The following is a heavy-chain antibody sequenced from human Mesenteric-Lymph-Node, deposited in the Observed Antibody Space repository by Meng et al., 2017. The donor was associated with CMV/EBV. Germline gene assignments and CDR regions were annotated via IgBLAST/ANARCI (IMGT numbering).Heavy chain of an antibody. J-gene: IGHJ4*02. D-gene: IGHD2-15*01. V-gene: IGHV3-7*01. CDR1: GYVFDTYW. CDR3: ARAPPPYCSGGSCYPDY. CDR2: IKHDGSAK. Sequence: GGSLRLSCVASGYVFDTYWMSWVRQAPGKGLEWVANIKHDGSAKYYIESVKGRFTISRDNTKNSLYLQMNSLRAEDTAVYYCARAPPPYCSGGSCYPDYWGQGTLVTVSS.